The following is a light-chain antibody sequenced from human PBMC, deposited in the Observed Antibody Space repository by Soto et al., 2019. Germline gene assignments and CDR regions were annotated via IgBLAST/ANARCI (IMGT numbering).Light chain of an antibody. CDR1: SNDIGYCNC. J-gene: IGLJ1*01. CDR2: DVS. CDR3: SSHTGDKVFV. Sequence: QSALTQPGSVSGSRGPSIPNSYTGTSNDIGYCNCVSWYQQHPGKAPKLIIYDVSNRPSGVSNRFSGSKSGNTASLTISGLQGEDEADYHCSSHTGDKVFVFGGGTKVTVL. V-gene: IGLV2-14*03.